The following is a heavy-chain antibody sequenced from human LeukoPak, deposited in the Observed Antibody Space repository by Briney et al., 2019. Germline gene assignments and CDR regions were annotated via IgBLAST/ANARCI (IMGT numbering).Heavy chain of an antibody. Sequence: GGSLRLSCAASGFTFSSYAMSWVRRAPGKGLEWVSAISGSGGSTYYADSVKGRFTISRDNSKNTLYLQMNSLRAEDTAVYYCAKERGRGSSSNGLDYWGQGTLVTVSS. CDR3: AKERGRGSSSNGLDY. V-gene: IGHV3-23*01. CDR2: ISGSGGST. J-gene: IGHJ4*02. CDR1: GFTFSSYA. D-gene: IGHD6-6*01.